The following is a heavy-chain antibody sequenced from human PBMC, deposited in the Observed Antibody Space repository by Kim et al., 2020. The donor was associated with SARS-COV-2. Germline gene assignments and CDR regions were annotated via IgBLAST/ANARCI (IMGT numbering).Heavy chain of an antibody. J-gene: IGHJ4*02. D-gene: IGHD5-18*01. Sequence: GGSLRLSCAASGFIFSNYWMAWFRQAPGKGLEWVTNTNQDGSVKNNVDSVKGRFTIARGNARSSLYLQMDSLRAEDTAVYYSARDIGYSYFDYWGQGSLLTVFS. CDR2: TNQDGSVK. CDR1: GFIFSNYW. V-gene: IGHV3-7*01. CDR3: ARDIGYSYFDY.